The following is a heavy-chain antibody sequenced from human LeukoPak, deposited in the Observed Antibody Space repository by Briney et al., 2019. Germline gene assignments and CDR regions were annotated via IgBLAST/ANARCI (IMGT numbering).Heavy chain of an antibody. Sequence: GGSLRLSCAASGFTFSSYAMHWVRQAPGKGLEWVAVISYDGSNKYYADSVKGRFTISRDNSKNTLYLQMNSLRAEDTAVYYCANTYYAFWSGSFWGQGTLVTVSS. CDR3: ANTYYAFWSGSF. D-gene: IGHD3-3*01. V-gene: IGHV3-30-3*01. CDR2: ISYDGSNK. J-gene: IGHJ4*02. CDR1: GFTFSSYA.